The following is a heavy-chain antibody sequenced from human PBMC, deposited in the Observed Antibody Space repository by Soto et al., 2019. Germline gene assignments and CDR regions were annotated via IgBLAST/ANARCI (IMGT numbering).Heavy chain of an antibody. J-gene: IGHJ3*02. CDR2: ISSSSSYI. CDR1: GFTFSSYS. Sequence: TGGSLRLSCAASGFTFSSYSMNWVRQAPGKGLEWVSSISSSSSYIYYADSVKGRFTISRDNAKNSLYLQMNSLRAEDTAVYYCARDEGGTYYAQEAFDIWGQGTMVTVSS. CDR3: ARDEGGTYYAQEAFDI. V-gene: IGHV3-21*01. D-gene: IGHD1-26*01.